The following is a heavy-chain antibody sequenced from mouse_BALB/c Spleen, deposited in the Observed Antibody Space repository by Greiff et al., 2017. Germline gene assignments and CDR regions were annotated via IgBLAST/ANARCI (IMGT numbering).Heavy chain of an antibody. CDR2: IYPGNSDT. J-gene: IGHJ2*01. CDR3: TRTYPRGLYFDD. CDR1: GYSFTSYW. V-gene: IGHV1-5*01. D-gene: IGHD5-1*01. Sequence: VHVKQSGTVLARPGASVKMSCKASGYSFTSYWMHWVKQRPGQGLEWIGAIYPGNSDTSYNQKFKGKAKLTAVTSASTAYMELSSLTNEDSAVYYCTRTYPRGLYFDDWGQGTTLTVSS.